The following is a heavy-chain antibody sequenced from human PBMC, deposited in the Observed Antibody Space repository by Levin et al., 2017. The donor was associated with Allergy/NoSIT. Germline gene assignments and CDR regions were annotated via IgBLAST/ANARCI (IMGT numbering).Heavy chain of an antibody. Sequence: GGSLRLSCVASGFTFSNYGMNWVRRAPGKGLEWVSLMSGINDATFYADSVKGRFTISRDNSRHTLYLQMNSLRAEDTAVYYCTKGVFDSWGLGTLVTVSA. CDR2: MSGINDAT. J-gene: IGHJ4*02. CDR1: GFTFSNYG. V-gene: IGHV3-23*01. CDR3: TKGVFDS.